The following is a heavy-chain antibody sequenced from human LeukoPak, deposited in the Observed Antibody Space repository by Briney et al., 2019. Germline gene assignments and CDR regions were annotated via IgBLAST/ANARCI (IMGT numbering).Heavy chain of an antibody. Sequence: PGGSLRLSCAASGFTFSDYYMSWIRQAPGKGLEWVSYISGSSGYTNYADSVKGRFTISRDNAKNSLYLQMERLRAEDTAVYYCAGTHYYAFDIWGQGTMLTVST. V-gene: IGHV3-11*03. D-gene: IGHD3-10*01. CDR1: GFTFSDYY. CDR2: ISGSSGYT. CDR3: AGTHYYAFDI. J-gene: IGHJ3*02.